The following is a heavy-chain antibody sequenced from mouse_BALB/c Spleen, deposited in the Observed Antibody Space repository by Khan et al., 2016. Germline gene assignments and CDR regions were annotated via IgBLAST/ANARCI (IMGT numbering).Heavy chain of an antibody. CDR3: ARFGTRENAMDY. Sequence: EVQLQESGPSLVKPSQTLSLTCSVSGDFITSGYWNWIRKFPGNNLEYMGYISYTGITYYNPSLKSRISITRDTSKNQYYLQLNSLTTEDTATYYCARFGTRENAMDYWGQGTAVTVSS. CDR1: GDFITSGY. CDR2: ISYTGIT. J-gene: IGHJ4*01. V-gene: IGHV3-8*02. D-gene: IGHD1-1*01.